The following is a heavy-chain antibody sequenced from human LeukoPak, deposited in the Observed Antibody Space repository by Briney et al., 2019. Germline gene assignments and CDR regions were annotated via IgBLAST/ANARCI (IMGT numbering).Heavy chain of an antibody. CDR2: IYTSGST. Sequence: NPSETLSLTCTVSGGSISSSSYYWGWIRQPPGKGLEWIGRIYTSGSTNYNPSLKSRVTISVDTSKNQFSLKLSSVTAADTAVYFCARVGSSGVRYWGQGTLVTVSS. CDR1: GGSISSSSYY. D-gene: IGHD6-19*01. V-gene: IGHV4-39*07. CDR3: ARVGSSGVRY. J-gene: IGHJ4*02.